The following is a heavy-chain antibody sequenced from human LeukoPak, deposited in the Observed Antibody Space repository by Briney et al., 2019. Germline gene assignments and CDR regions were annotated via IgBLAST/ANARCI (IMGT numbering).Heavy chain of an antibody. V-gene: IGHV3-7*01. CDR2: IKEDGSEK. CDR3: AKESRFLEDF. J-gene: IGHJ4*02. D-gene: IGHD3-3*01. CDR1: GFTFSGYW. Sequence: PGGSLRLSCAASGFTFSGYWMNWVRQAPGKGLEWVATIKEDGSEKYYVDSVEGRFTISRDNAKNSLYLQMNSLRAEDTAVYYCAKESRFLEDFWGQGTLVTVSS.